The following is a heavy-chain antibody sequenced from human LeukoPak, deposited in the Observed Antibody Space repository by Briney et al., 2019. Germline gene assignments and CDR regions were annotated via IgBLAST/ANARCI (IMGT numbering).Heavy chain of an antibody. D-gene: IGHD2-2*01. CDR3: ARGVVPARRRSLGRFYFDY. V-gene: IGHV4-59*01. Sequence: SETLSLTCTVSGGSISSYYWSWIRQPPGKGLEWIGYIYYSGSTNYNPSLKSRVIISVDTSKNQFSLKLSSVTAADTAVYYCARGVVPARRRSLGRFYFDYWGQGTLVTVSS. CDR2: IYYSGST. J-gene: IGHJ4*02. CDR1: GGSISSYY.